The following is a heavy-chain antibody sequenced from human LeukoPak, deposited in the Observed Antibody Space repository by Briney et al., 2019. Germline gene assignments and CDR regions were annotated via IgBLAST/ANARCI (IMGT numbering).Heavy chain of an antibody. J-gene: IGHJ4*02. Sequence: PSETLSLTCTVSGSSISSYYWSWIRQPPGKGLEWIGYIYYSGSTNYNPSLKSRVTISVDTSKNQFSLKLSSVTAADTAVYYCAREAVAGTYFDYWGQGTLVTVSS. CDR2: IYYSGST. V-gene: IGHV4-59*01. D-gene: IGHD6-19*01. CDR3: AREAVAGTYFDY. CDR1: GSSISSYY.